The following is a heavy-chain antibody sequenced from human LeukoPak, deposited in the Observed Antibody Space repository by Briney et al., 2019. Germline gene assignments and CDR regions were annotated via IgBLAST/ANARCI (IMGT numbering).Heavy chain of an antibody. J-gene: IGHJ6*03. CDR2: ISYDGSNK. CDR3: AKDGHSSSWSPYYYYYYMDV. Sequence: PGGSLRLSCAASGFTFSSYGMHWVRQAPGKGLEWVAVISYDGSNKYYADPVKGRFTISRDNSKNTLYLQMNSLRAEDTAVYYCAKDGHSSSWSPYYYYYYMDVWGKGTTVTVSS. D-gene: IGHD6-13*01. V-gene: IGHV3-30*18. CDR1: GFTFSSYG.